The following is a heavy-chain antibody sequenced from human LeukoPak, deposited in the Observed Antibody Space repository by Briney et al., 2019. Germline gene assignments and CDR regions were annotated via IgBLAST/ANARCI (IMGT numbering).Heavy chain of an antibody. V-gene: IGHV3-48*01. CDR1: RFSFSNSG. Sequence: GASLRLSCAASRFSFSNSGVSCVRPPAGGGLEWVAYINSRSSTIYYAETVSRRFTISRDNAKNSLYLPMNSLKAEDKAIYYRGREVGSPQDFDIWGQGTMATVSS. CDR2: INSRSSTI. CDR3: GREVGSPQDFDI. D-gene: IGHD1-26*01. J-gene: IGHJ3*02.